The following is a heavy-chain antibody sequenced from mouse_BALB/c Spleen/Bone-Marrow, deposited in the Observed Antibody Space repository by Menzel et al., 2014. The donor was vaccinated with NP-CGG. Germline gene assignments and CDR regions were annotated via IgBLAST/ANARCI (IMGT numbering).Heavy chain of an antibody. CDR1: GYSFTGYF. CDR2: INPYNGAT. Sequence: EVQLQQSGPELVKPGASVKISCKPSGYSFTGYFIHWVKQSHVKSLEWIGHINPYNGATNYNQNFKDKASLTVDKSSSTAYIELHSLTSEDSAVYYCARRRGNYEVDYWGQGTSVTVSS. J-gene: IGHJ4*01. D-gene: IGHD2-1*01. CDR3: ARRRGNYEVDY. V-gene: IGHV1-25*01.